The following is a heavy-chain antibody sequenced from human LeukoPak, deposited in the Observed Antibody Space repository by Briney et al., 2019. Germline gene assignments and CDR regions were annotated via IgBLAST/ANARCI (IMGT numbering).Heavy chain of an antibody. J-gene: IGHJ4*02. Sequence: SETLSLTCTVSGGSISSSSYYWGWIRQPPGKGLEWIGSIYYSGSTYYNPSLKSRVTISVDTSKNQFSLKLSSVTAADTAVYYCARHGDSSSWYSMPFDYWGQGTLVTVSS. D-gene: IGHD6-13*01. CDR1: GGSISSSSYY. CDR3: ARHGDSSSWYSMPFDY. V-gene: IGHV4-39*01. CDR2: IYYSGST.